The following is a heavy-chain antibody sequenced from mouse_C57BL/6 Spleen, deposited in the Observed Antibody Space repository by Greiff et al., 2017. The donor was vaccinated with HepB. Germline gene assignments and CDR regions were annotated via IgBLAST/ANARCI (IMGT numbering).Heavy chain of an antibody. CDR2: ISDGGSYT. CDR3: ARDYYGSRDWYFDV. CDR1: GFTFSSYA. Sequence: EVQGVESGGGLVKPGGSLKLSCAASGFTFSSYAMSWVRQTPEKRLEWVATISDGGSYTYYPDNVKGRFTISRYNAKNNLYLQMSHLKSEDTAMYYCARDYYGSRDWYFDVWGTGTTVTVSS. V-gene: IGHV5-4*01. D-gene: IGHD1-1*01. J-gene: IGHJ1*03.